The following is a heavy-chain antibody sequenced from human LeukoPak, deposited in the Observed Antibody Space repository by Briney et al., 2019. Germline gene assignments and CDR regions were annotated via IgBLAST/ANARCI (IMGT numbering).Heavy chain of an antibody. CDR1: GFTFSHNY. Sequence: PGGSLRLSCAASGFTFSHNYMSWVRQAPGKGLEWVSVIYSGGSTNYSDSVKGRFTISRDISKNTLYLQMNSLRAEDTAVYYCARDLSGPLDYWGQGTLVTVSS. CDR3: ARDLSGPLDY. J-gene: IGHJ4*02. D-gene: IGHD5-12*01. CDR2: IYSGGST. V-gene: IGHV3-66*01.